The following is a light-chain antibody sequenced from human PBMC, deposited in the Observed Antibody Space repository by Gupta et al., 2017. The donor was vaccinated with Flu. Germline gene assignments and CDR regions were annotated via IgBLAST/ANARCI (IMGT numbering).Light chain of an antibody. CDR3: QVEDRSSDLWV. Sequence: KTTRTTGSATKVGSKDVFCYQPTPDQPPVLLVYDDRSRRSAIPERFSASNYATTATLTINRVEAGDEADYHCQVEDRSSDLWVFGGGTKLTVL. V-gene: IGLV3-21*03. CDR2: DDR. J-gene: IGLJ3*02. CDR1: KVGSKD.